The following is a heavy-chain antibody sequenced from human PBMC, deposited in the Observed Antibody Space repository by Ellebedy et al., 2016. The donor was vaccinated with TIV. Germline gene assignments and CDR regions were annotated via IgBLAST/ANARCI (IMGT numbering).Heavy chain of an antibody. V-gene: IGHV4-61*01. J-gene: IGHJ4*02. CDR2: IYYSGST. D-gene: IGHD3-22*01. CDR1: GGSVSSGSYY. Sequence: SETLSLTCTVSGGSVSSGSYYWSWIRQPPGKGLEWIGYIYYSGSTYYNPSLRSRVTISVDTSKNQFSLKLSSVTAADTAVYYCARPSYYYDSSGYSQYYFDYWGQGTLVTVSS. CDR3: ARPSYYYDSSGYSQYYFDY.